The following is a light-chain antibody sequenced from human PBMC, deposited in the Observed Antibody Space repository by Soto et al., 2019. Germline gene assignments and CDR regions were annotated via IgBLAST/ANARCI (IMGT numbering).Light chain of an antibody. CDR1: QYISIY. CDR2: AAS. CDR3: QQNYRATPWT. J-gene: IGKJ1*01. V-gene: IGKV1-39*01. Sequence: DIQMTQSQSSLSASVGDRVTITCRASQYISIYLNWYQQKPGKAPKVLISAASSLERGVPSRFSGGGSGTDFTLNISSLQPDDFATYYCQQNYRATPWTFGQGTKVDIK.